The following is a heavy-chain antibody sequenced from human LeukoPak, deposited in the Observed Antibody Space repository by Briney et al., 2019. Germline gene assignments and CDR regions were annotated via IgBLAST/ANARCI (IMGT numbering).Heavy chain of an antibody. D-gene: IGHD3-10*01. CDR3: AKEAAYYGSGTYFVGWFDP. Sequence: GGSLRLSCAASGFTFSSYNMNWVRQAPGKGLEWVSSISSSSSYIYYADSVKGRFTISRDNAKKSLYLQMSSLTAEDTALYYCAKEAAYYGSGTYFVGWFDPWGPGTLVTVSS. V-gene: IGHV3-21*04. CDR2: ISSSSSYI. J-gene: IGHJ5*02. CDR1: GFTFSSYN.